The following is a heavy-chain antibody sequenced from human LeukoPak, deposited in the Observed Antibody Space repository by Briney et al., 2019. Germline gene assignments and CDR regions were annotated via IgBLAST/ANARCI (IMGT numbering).Heavy chain of an antibody. Sequence: PSETLSLTCTVSGGSISSYYWSWIRQPPGKGLEWIGYIYYSGSTNYNPSLKSRVTMSVDTSKNQFSLKLSSVAAADTAVYYCARAHSSGWYIDYWGQGTLVTVSS. D-gene: IGHD6-19*01. J-gene: IGHJ4*02. V-gene: IGHV4-59*12. CDR3: ARAHSSGWYIDY. CDR1: GGSISSYY. CDR2: IYYSGST.